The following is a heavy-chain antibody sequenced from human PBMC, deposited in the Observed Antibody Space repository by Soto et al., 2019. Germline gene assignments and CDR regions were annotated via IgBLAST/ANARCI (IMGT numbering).Heavy chain of an antibody. CDR3: ARVYAEDYYYYYGMDV. CDR1: GFTFSSSA. J-gene: IGHJ6*02. D-gene: IGHD2-8*01. Sequence: GGSLRLSCAASGFTFSSSAMSWVRRAPGEGLEWVSVIYSGGSTYYADSVKGRFTISRDNSKNTLYLQMNSLRAEDTAVYYCARVYAEDYYYYYGMDVWGQGTTVTVSS. CDR2: IYSGGST. V-gene: IGHV3-53*01.